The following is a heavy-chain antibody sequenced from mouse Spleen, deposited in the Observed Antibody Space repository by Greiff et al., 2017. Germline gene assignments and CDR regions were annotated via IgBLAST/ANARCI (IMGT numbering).Heavy chain of an antibody. D-gene: IGHD2-14*01. CDR3: ARSADRYDAMDY. V-gene: IGHV1-12*01. J-gene: IGHJ4*01. CDR2: IYPGNGDT. Sequence: QVQLQQPGAELVKPGASVKMSCKASGYTFTSYNMHWVKQTPGQGLEWIGAIYPGNGDTSYNQKFKGKATLTADKSSSTAYMQLSSLTSEDSAVYYCARSADRYDAMDYWGQGTSVTVSS. CDR1: GYTFTSYN.